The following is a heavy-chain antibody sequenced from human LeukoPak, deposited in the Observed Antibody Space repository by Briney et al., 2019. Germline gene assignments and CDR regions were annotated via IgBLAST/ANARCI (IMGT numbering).Heavy chain of an antibody. D-gene: IGHD6-6*01. V-gene: IGHV1-8*01. CDR1: GYTFTSYY. CDR2: MNPNSGNT. Sequence: ASVKVSCKASGYTFTSYYTYYINWVRQATGQGLEWMGWMNPNSGNTGYAQKFQGRVTMTRNTSISTAYMDLTSLTSEDTAVYYCAIGKLASRRGSWFDPWGQGTLVTVSS. CDR3: AIGKLASRRGSWFDP. J-gene: IGHJ5*02.